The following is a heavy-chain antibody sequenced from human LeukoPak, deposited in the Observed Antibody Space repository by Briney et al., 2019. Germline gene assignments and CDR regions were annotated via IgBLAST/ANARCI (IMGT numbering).Heavy chain of an antibody. CDR3: TRTGITIFGVAPDY. D-gene: IGHD3-3*01. V-gene: IGHV3-49*02. Sequence: RSKAYGGTTEYAASVKGRFTISRDDSKSIAYLQMNSLKTEDTAVYYCTRTGITIFGVAPDYWGQGTLVTVSS. J-gene: IGHJ4*02. CDR2: RSKAYGGTT.